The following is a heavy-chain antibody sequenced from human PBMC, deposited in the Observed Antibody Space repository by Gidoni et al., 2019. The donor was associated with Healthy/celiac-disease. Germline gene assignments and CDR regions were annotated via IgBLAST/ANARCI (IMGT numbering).Heavy chain of an antibody. CDR2: IYPGDSVT. J-gene: IGHJ4*02. CDR3: ARRGGGDGYNLFDY. D-gene: IGHD3-16*01. CDR1: GYRLTSYW. Sequence: EVQLGQSGAEGKKPVESLKNSWKGSGYRLTSYWIGWVRQMPGKGLEWMGIIYPGDSVTRYSPSFQGQVTFSADKSISTAYLQWSSLKASDTAMYYCARRGGGDGYNLFDYWGQGTLVTVSS. V-gene: IGHV5-51*03.